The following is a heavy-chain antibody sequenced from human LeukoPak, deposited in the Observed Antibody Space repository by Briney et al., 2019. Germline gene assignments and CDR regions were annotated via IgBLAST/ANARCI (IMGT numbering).Heavy chain of an antibody. CDR1: GFTFSSYA. D-gene: IGHD2-2*01. J-gene: IGHJ4*02. Sequence: GGSLRLSCAASGFTFSSYAMSWVRQAPGKGLEWVSAISGSGGSTYYADSVKVRFTISRDNSKNTLYLQMNSLRAEDTAVYDCAKGTGDIVVVVGLVYWGQGTLVTVSS. CDR2: ISGSGGST. V-gene: IGHV3-23*01. CDR3: AKGTGDIVVVVGLVY.